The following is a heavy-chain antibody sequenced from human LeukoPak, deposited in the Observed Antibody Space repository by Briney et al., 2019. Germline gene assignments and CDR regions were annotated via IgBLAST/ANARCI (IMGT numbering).Heavy chain of an antibody. CDR1: AFIFSSYA. D-gene: IGHD2-2*01. Sequence: GGSLRLSCAASAFIFSSYAMHWVRQAPGKGLEWVAVVSKDGDNEYYADSVTGRFTISRDNSRNTLYLQMNSLRGDDTAVYYCARGRLPAPYFDYLGQGTLVTVSS. V-gene: IGHV3-30*04. J-gene: IGHJ4*02. CDR2: VSKDGDNE. CDR3: ARGRLPAPYFDY.